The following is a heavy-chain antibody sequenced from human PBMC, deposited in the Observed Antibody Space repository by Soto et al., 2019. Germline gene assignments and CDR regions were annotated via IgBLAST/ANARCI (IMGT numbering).Heavy chain of an antibody. D-gene: IGHD3-16*02. V-gene: IGHV3-23*01. Sequence: VGSPRLSCAASGFTFSSYAMSWVRQAPGKGLEWVSAISGSGGSTYYADSVKGRFTISRDNSKNTLYLQMNSLRAEDTAVYYCAKDLNDYVWGSYPPDWGQGTLVTVSS. J-gene: IGHJ4*02. CDR2: ISGSGGST. CDR1: GFTFSSYA. CDR3: AKDLNDYVWGSYPPD.